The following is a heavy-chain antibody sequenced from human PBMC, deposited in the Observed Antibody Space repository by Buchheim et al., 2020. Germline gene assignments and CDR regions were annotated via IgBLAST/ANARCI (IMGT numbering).Heavy chain of an antibody. D-gene: IGHD1-7*01. CDR1: GFTFSSYS. CDR2: ISSSSSTI. CDR3: ASTGTTGFYYYYMDV. J-gene: IGHJ6*03. V-gene: IGHV3-48*01. Sequence: EVQLVESGGGLVQPGGSLRLSCAASGFTFSSYSMNWVRQAPGKGLEWVSYISSSSSTIYYADSVKGRFTISRENAKNSLYLQMNSLRAEDTAVYYCASTGTTGFYYYYMDVWGKGTT.